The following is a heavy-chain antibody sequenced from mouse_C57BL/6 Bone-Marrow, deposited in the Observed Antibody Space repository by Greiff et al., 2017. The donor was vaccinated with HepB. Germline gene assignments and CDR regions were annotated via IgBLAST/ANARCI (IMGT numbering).Heavy chain of an antibody. V-gene: IGHV5-4*01. CDR2: ISYGGSYT. J-gene: IGHJ3*01. Sequence: EVMLVESGGGLVKPGGSLKLSCAASGFTFSSYAMAWVRQTPEKRLEWVATISYGGSYTYYTDNVKGRFTISRDNAKNNLYLPMSHLESEDTAMYYCARDRNLFAYWGQGTLVTVSA. CDR1: GFTFSSYA. CDR3: ARDRNLFAY.